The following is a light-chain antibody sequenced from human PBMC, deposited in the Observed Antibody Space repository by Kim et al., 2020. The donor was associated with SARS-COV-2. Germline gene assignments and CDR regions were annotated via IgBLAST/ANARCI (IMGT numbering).Light chain of an antibody. V-gene: IGLV1-44*01. CDR2: TFN. CDR1: SSNIGSNT. Sequence: QSVLTQPPSASGAPGQSVTISCSGSSSNIGSNTVSWYQHLPGTAPKLLIYTFNQRPSGVPDRFSGSKSGTSASLAISGLQPEDEGYYYCAAWDDSLIVSLGGGTQLTVL. CDR3: AAWDDSLIVS. J-gene: IGLJ2*01.